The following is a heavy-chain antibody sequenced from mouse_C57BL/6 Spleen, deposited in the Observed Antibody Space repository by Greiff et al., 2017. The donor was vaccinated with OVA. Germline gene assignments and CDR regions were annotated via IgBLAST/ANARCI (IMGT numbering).Heavy chain of an antibody. J-gene: IGHJ3*01. CDR2: ISSGGSYT. D-gene: IGHD1-1*01. Sequence: EVQRVESGGDLVKPGGSLKLSCAASGFTFSSYGMSWVRQTPDKRLEWVATISSGGSYTYYPDSVKGRVTISRDNAKNTLYLQMSSLKAEDTAMYYCARHDGSSARWFAYWGQGTLVTVSA. CDR3: ARHDGSSARWFAY. CDR1: GFTFSSYG. V-gene: IGHV5-6*01.